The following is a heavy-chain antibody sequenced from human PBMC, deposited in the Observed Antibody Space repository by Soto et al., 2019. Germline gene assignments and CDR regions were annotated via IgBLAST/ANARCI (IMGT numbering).Heavy chain of an antibody. Sequence: GGSLRLSCAACGFTFSSYAMNWVRQAPGKGLEWVSGISASGGSTYYGDPVKGRFTISRDSSNNTMYLQMNSLRAEDSAVYYCVKLYDGRAYSLGNYYDMDIWGQGTTVTVSS. V-gene: IGHV3-23*01. CDR3: VKLYDGRAYSLGNYYDMDI. D-gene: IGHD3-22*01. CDR2: ISASGGST. CDR1: GFTFSSYA. J-gene: IGHJ6*02.